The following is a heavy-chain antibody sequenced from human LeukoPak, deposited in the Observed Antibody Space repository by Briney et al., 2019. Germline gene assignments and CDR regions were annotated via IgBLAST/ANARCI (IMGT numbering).Heavy chain of an antibody. D-gene: IGHD1-1*01. Sequence: GGSLTLSCAASGFTFSDYAMSWVRQAPGKGLEWISTASYYVGKQYHADSVRGRFTVSRDNSRNTVSLQMSSLRVEDTGIYYCAKAGIGADGAGFLCEYWGQGTLVTVSS. CDR3: AKAGIGADGAGFLCEY. V-gene: IGHV3-23*01. CDR1: GFTFSDYA. J-gene: IGHJ4*02. CDR2: ASYYVGKQ.